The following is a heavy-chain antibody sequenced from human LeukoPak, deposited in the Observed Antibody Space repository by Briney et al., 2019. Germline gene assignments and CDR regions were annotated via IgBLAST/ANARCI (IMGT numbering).Heavy chain of an antibody. CDR2: IIPIFGTA. D-gene: IGHD5-18*01. V-gene: IGHV1-69*01. CDR1: GGTFSSYA. J-gene: IGHJ4*02. CDR3: ASSPVTWIQLWFGY. Sequence: GSSVKVSCKASGGTFSSYAISWVRQAPGQGLEWMGGIIPIFGTANYARKFQGRVTITADESTSTAYMELSSLRSEDTAVYYCASSPVTWIQLWFGYWGQGTLVTVSS.